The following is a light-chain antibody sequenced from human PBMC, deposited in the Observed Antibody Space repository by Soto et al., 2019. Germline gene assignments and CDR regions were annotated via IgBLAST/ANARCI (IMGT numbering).Light chain of an antibody. Sequence: QSALTQPASVSGSPGQSITISCTGTSSDVGGYNYVSWYQQHPGKAPKLMIYDVSNRPSGVSNRFSGSKSGNTASLTISGLQAEDAADYYCSSYTSSSNLVVFGGGTKLTVL. J-gene: IGLJ2*01. V-gene: IGLV2-14*01. CDR3: SSYTSSSNLVV. CDR1: SSDVGGYNY. CDR2: DVS.